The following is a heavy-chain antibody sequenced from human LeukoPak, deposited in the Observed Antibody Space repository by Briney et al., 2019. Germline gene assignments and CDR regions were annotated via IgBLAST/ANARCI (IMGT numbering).Heavy chain of an antibody. CDR2: IFGSGGSA. CDR3: TKTTSGYSSGQYPGWPADH. J-gene: IGHJ4*02. V-gene: IGHV3-23*01. CDR1: GFTFNNYA. Sequence: GGSLRLSCTASGFTFNNYARYWVRQAPRKGLEWVAGIFGSGGSAHYADSVKGRFTISRDNSKNTVYLQMDSLRGEDTALYYCTKTTSGYSSGQYPGWPADHWGQGALVTVSS. D-gene: IGHD6-25*01.